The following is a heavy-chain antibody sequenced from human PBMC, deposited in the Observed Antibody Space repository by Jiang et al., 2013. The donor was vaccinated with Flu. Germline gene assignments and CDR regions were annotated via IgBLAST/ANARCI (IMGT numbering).Heavy chain of an antibody. Sequence: QLVESGGGLVQPGRSLRLSCTASGFTFGDYAMSWFRQAPGKGLEWVGFIRSKAYGGTTEYAASVKGRFTISRDDSKSIAYLQMSSLKTEDTAVYYCSRWGAQQLLPRRDYWGQGTLVTVSS. V-gene: IGHV3-49*03. J-gene: IGHJ4*02. CDR1: GFTFGDYA. CDR2: IRSKAYGGTT. CDR3: SRWGAQQLLPRRDY. D-gene: IGHD6-13*01.